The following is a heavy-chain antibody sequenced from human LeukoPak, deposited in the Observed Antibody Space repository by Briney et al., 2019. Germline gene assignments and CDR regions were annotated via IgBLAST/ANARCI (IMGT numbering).Heavy chain of an antibody. CDR2: ISSSSSTI. D-gene: IGHD6-19*01. V-gene: IGHV3-48*04. CDR3: ARGSSKSSLDY. Sequence: GGSLRLSCAASGFTFSSYSMNWVRQAPGKGLEWVSYISSSSSTIYYADSVKGRFTISRDNAKNSLYLQMNSLRAEDTAVYYCARGSSKSSLDYWGQGTLVTVSS. J-gene: IGHJ4*02. CDR1: GFTFSSYS.